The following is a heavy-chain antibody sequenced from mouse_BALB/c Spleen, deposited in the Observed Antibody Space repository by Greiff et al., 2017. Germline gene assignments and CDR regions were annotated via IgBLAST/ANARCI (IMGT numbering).Heavy chain of an antibody. CDR2: ISSGGGST. D-gene: IGHD1-1*01. Sequence: EVQLVESGGGLVKPGGSLKLSCAASGFAFSSYDMSWVRQTPEKRLEWVAYISSGGGSTYYPDTVKGRFTISRDNAKNTLYLQMSSLKSEDTAMYYCARHVPLYYGRTWFAYWGQGTLVTVSA. CDR1: GFAFSSYD. CDR3: ARHVPLYYGRTWFAY. J-gene: IGHJ3*01. V-gene: IGHV5-12-1*01.